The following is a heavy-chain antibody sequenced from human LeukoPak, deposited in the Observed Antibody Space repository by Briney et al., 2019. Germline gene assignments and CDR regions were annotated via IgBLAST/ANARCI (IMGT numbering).Heavy chain of an antibody. V-gene: IGHV3-23*01. CDR2: IDGSIGST. D-gene: IGHD6-19*01. CDR3: AKAPPYSSGWFQYYFDY. Sequence: GGSLRLSCAASGFTLSSYAMSWVRQAPGKGLECVSSIDGSIGSTYYADSVKGRFTISRDNSKNTLYLQMNSLRAEDTALYYCAKAPPYSSGWFQYYFDYWGQGTLVTVSS. CDR1: GFTLSSYA. J-gene: IGHJ4*02.